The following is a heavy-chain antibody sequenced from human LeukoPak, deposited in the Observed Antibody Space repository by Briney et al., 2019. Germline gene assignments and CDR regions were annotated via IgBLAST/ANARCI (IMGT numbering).Heavy chain of an antibody. CDR2: IYTSGST. J-gene: IGHJ5*02. D-gene: IGHD3-22*01. V-gene: IGHV4-4*07. CDR1: GGSISSYY. CDR3: ARDSERRGHSSGFVFWFDP. Sequence: SETLSLTCTVSGGSISSYYWSWIRQPAGKGLEWIGRIYTSGSTNYNPSLKSRVTMSVDTSKNQFSLKLSSVTAADTAVYYCARDSERRGHSSGFVFWFDPWGQGTLVTVSS.